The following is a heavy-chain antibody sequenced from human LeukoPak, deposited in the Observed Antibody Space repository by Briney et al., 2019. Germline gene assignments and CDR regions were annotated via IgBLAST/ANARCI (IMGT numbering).Heavy chain of an antibody. V-gene: IGHV3-74*01. CDR1: GFTFSSYW. Sequence: GGSRRLSCAASGFTFSSYWMDWVRQAPGKGLVWVSRINTDGSSTSYADSVKGRFTISRDNAKNTLYLQMNSLRAEDTAVYYCAREGTSIAAPFDYWGQGTLVTVSS. CDR3: AREGTSIAAPFDY. J-gene: IGHJ4*02. D-gene: IGHD6-6*01. CDR2: INTDGSST.